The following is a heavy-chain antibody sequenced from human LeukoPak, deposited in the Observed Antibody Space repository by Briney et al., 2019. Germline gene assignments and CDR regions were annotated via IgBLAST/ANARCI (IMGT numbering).Heavy chain of an antibody. J-gene: IGHJ4*02. CDR2: ISAYNGNT. Sequence: ASVKVPCKASGYTFTSYGISWVRQAPGQGLEWMGWISAYNGNTNYAQKLQGRVTMTTDTSTSTAYMELRSLRSDDTAVYYCARDKLLTYYYDSSPLDYWGQGTLVTVSS. V-gene: IGHV1-18*01. D-gene: IGHD3-22*01. CDR3: ARDKLLTYYYDSSPLDY. CDR1: GYTFTSYG.